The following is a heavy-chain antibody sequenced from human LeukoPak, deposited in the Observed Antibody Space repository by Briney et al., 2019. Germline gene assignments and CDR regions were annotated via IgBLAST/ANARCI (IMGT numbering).Heavy chain of an antibody. J-gene: IGHJ4*02. CDR3: ARNKAVAGHEKKYYFEY. Sequence: ASVKVSCKASGYTFTSYGISWVRPAPGQGLEWMGWISPYNGDTNYAQRLQGRFTMTTDTSTSTAYMELRSLRSDDTAVYYCARNKAVAGHEKKYYFEYWGQGTLVTVSS. CDR2: ISPYNGDT. CDR1: GYTFTSYG. V-gene: IGHV1-18*01. D-gene: IGHD6-19*01.